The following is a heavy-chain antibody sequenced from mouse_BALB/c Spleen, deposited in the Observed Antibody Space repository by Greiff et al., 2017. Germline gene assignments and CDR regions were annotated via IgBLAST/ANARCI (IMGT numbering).Heavy chain of an antibody. J-gene: IGHJ2*01. V-gene: IGHV5-6*01. D-gene: IGHD2-1*01. CDR2: ISSGGSYT. Sequence: EVKLVESGGDLVKPGGSLKLSCAASGFTFSSYGMSWVRQTPDKRLEWVATISSGGSYTYYPDSVKGRFTISRDNAKNTLYLQMSSLKSEDTAMYYCARHAGNYVLDYWGQGTTLTVSS. CDR3: ARHAGNYVLDY. CDR1: GFTFSSYG.